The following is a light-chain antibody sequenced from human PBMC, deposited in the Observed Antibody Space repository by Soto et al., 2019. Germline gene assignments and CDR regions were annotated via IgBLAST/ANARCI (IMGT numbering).Light chain of an antibody. J-gene: IGKJ2*01. Sequence: DIQMTQSPSTLSASIGDRVTLTCRASQSLTGRLAWYQQKPGRPPKPLIYDVSILESGVPSRFSGSESGTDFTLTISSLRPDDFATFYCQQYKVYPYTFGQGTRLDI. V-gene: IGKV1-5*01. CDR1: QSLTGR. CDR2: DVS. CDR3: QQYKVYPYT.